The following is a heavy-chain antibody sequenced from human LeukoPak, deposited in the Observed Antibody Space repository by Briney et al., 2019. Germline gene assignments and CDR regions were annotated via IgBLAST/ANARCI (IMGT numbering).Heavy chain of an antibody. D-gene: IGHD3-3*01. J-gene: IGHJ6*03. V-gene: IGHV3-30*02. CDR2: IRYDGSNV. CDR3: ARDGGEWLLVYYYYYMDV. Sequence: GGSLRLSCAASGFTFSGYGMHWVRQAPGKGLEWVAFIRYDGSNVFYTESVRGRFTISRDNSKNTVDLQMNSLRAEDTAVYYCARDGGEWLLVYYYYYMDVWGKGTTVTVSS. CDR1: GFTFSGYG.